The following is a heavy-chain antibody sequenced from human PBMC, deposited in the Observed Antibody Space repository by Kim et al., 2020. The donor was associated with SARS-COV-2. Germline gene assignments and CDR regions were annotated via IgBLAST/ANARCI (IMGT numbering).Heavy chain of an antibody. V-gene: IGHV3-7*01. D-gene: IGHD1-20*01. J-gene: IGHJ3*01. Sequence: DYGDSVRGRFTIIRDNAEKSVYLQMNSLRVDDTAVYYCARDPYTKAFDLWGQGTAVTVSS. CDR3: ARDPYTKAFDL.